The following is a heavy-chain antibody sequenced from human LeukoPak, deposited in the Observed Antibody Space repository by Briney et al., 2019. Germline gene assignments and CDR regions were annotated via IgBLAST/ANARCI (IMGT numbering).Heavy chain of an antibody. V-gene: IGHV3-13*04. CDR2: IGTAGDT. D-gene: IGHD3-10*01. CDR3: ERGRGWGTFDI. CDR1: GFTFSSYD. Sequence: PGGSLRLSCAASGFTFSSYDMHWVRQGTGKGLEWVSAIGTAGDTYYPGSAKGRFTTSRENAKNSLYLQMNSLRVGDTAVYYCERGRGWGTFDIWGQGTMVTVSS. J-gene: IGHJ3*02.